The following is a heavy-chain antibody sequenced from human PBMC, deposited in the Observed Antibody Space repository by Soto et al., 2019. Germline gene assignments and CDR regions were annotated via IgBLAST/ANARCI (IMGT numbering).Heavy chain of an antibody. CDR3: AAGSTPYYYYYGMDV. J-gene: IGHJ6*02. CDR1: GYSFTSYW. CDR2: IYPGDSDT. Sequence: GESLKISCKGSGYSFTSYWIGWVRQMPGKGLEWMGIIYPGDSDTRYSPSFQGQVTISADKSISTAYLQWSSLKASDTAMYYCAAGSTPYYYYYGMDVWGQGTTVTVS. V-gene: IGHV5-51*01.